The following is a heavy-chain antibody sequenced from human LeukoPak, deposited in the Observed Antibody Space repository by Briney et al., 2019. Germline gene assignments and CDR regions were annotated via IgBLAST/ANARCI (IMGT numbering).Heavy chain of an antibody. D-gene: IGHD6-6*01. CDR1: GGSISSGGYY. V-gene: IGHV4-31*03. J-gene: IGHJ2*01. Sequence: SETLSLTCTVSGGSISSGGYYWSWIRQHPGKGLEWIGYIYYSGSTYYNPSLKSRVTISVDTSKNQFSLKLSSVTAADTAVYYCARDRGYSSSSYGYFDLWGRGTLVTVSS. CDR3: ARDRGYSSSSYGYFDL. CDR2: IYYSGST.